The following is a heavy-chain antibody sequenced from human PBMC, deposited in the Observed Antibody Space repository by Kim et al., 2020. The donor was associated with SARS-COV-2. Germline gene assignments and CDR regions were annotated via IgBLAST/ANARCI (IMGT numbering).Heavy chain of an antibody. J-gene: IGHJ5*02. CDR2: ISSSSSYI. V-gene: IGHV3-21*01. CDR1: GFTFSSYS. Sequence: GGSLRLSCAASGFTFSSYSMNWVRQAPGKGLEWVSSISSSSSYIYYADSVKGRFTISRDNAKNSLYLQMNSLRAEDTAVYYCARVAPMYSSSYSWFDPWGQGTLVTVSS. CDR3: ARVAPMYSSSYSWFDP. D-gene: IGHD6-13*01.